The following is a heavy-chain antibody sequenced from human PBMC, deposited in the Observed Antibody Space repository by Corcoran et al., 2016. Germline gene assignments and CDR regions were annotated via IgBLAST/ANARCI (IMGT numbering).Heavy chain of an antibody. CDR1: GFTVSSNY. J-gene: IGHJ6*02. CDR3: ARDGPVVPAADPPMSYYYGMDV. D-gene: IGHD2-2*01. CDR2: IYSGGST. Sequence: EVQLVESGGGLIQPGGSLRLSCAASGFTVSSNYMSWVRQAPGKGLEWVSVIYSGGSTYYADSVKGRFTISRDNSKNTLYIQMNSLRAEDTAVYYCARDGPVVPAADPPMSYYYGMDVWGQGTTVTVSS. V-gene: IGHV3-53*01.